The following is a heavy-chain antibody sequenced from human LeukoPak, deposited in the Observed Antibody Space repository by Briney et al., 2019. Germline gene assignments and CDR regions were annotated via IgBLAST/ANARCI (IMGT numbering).Heavy chain of an antibody. D-gene: IGHD4-17*01. V-gene: IGHV1-8*01. Sequence: GASVKVSCKASGYTFTSYDINWVRQATGQGLEWMGWMNPNSGNTGYAQKFQGRVTMTRNTSISTAYMELSSLRSEDTAVYYCARDVTVNLVFAFDIWGQGTMVTVSS. CDR2: MNPNSGNT. CDR1: GYTFTSYD. J-gene: IGHJ3*02. CDR3: ARDVTVNLVFAFDI.